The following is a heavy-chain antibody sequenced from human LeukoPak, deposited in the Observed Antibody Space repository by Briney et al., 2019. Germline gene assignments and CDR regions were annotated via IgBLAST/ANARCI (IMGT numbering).Heavy chain of an antibody. CDR2: IYTSGST. D-gene: IGHD3-16*01. CDR3: AREGGP. V-gene: IGHV4-61*02. J-gene: IGHJ5*02. Sequence: PSETLSLTCTVSGGSISSSSYYWGWIRQPAGKGLEWIGRIYTSGSTNYNPSLKSRVTMSVDTSKNQFSLKLSSVTAADTAVYYCAREGGPWGQGTLVTVSS. CDR1: GGSISSSSYY.